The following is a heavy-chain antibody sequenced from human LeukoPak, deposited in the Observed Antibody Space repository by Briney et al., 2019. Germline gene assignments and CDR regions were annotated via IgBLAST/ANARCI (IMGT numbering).Heavy chain of an antibody. D-gene: IGHD3-3*01. V-gene: IGHV3-20*04. CDR3: ARDFFTETYAFDI. CDR1: GFTFDDYA. J-gene: IGHJ3*02. Sequence: PGGSLRLSCAASGFTFDDYAMSWVRQAPGKGLEWVSRINWNGGSTGYEESVKGRFTISRDNAKNSLYLQMNSLRAEDTALYYCARDFFTETYAFDIWGQGTMVTVSS. CDR2: INWNGGST.